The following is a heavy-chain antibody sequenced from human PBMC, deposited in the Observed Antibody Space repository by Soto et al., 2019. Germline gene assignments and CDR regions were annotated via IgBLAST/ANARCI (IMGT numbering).Heavy chain of an antibody. Sequence: QLQLQESGPGLVKPWETLSLTCTVSGDSISSSNYFWGWIRQPPGKGLEWIGTIFYSGSTYYNPSLKSRVTISVDTSKNRFSLRLTSVTAADTALYYCARRYGWLYFDYWGQGSLVTVSS. CDR2: IFYSGST. V-gene: IGHV4-39*01. CDR1: GDSISSSNYF. CDR3: ARRYGWLYFDY. J-gene: IGHJ4*02. D-gene: IGHD6-19*01.